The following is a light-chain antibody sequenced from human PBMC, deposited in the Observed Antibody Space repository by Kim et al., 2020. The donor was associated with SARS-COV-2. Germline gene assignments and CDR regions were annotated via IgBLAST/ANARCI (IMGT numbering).Light chain of an antibody. J-gene: IGLJ2*01. CDR2: RIN. Sequence: SYELTQPLSVSVALGQTARITCGGNDLGSRNVHWYQQKPGQAPVLVIYRINNRPSGIPDRFSGSNSGNTATLTISRAQAGDEADYFCQGWDSTIIVVFGG. CDR1: DLGSRN. CDR3: QGWDSTIIVV. V-gene: IGLV3-9*01.